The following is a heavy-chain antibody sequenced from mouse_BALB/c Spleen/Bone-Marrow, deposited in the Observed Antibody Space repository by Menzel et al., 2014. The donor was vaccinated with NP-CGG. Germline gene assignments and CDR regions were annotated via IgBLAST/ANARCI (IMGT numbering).Heavy chain of an antibody. Sequence: VQLKHSGPELVKPGASVKISCKASGYSFTGYFMNWVMQSHGKSLEWIGRINPYNGDTFYNQKFKGKATLTVDKSSSTAHMELRSLAFEDSAVYYCARSGDCDGFAYWGQGTLVTVSA. CDR3: ARSGDCDGFAY. CDR2: INPYNGDT. V-gene: IGHV1-20*02. D-gene: IGHD3-2*02. CDR1: GYSFTGYF. J-gene: IGHJ3*01.